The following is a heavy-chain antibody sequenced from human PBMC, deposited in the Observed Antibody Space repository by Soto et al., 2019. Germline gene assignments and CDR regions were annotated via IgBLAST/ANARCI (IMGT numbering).Heavy chain of an antibody. V-gene: IGHV3-49*03. J-gene: IGHJ4*02. D-gene: IGHD3-22*01. CDR3: ARSSGYFFDY. CDR1: GFTFGDYA. CDR2: IRSKIYGGTT. Sequence: GGSLRLSCTASGFTFGDYAVSWFRPAPGKGLQWVGFIRSKIYGGTTEYAASVKGRVTISRDDSKSIAYLQMNSLKTEDTALYYCARSSGYFFDYWGQGALVTVSS.